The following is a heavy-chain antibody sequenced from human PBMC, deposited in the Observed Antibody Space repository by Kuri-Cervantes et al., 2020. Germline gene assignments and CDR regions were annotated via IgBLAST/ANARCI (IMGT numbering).Heavy chain of an antibody. D-gene: IGHD3-10*01. CDR1: GFTVSSNE. V-gene: IGHV3-38-3*01. CDR2: ISGGST. J-gene: IGHJ6*02. CDR3: AKQVYYGSGSYSHYYGMDV. Sequence: GGSLRLSCAASGFTVSSNEMSWVRQAPGKGLEWVSSISGGSTYYADSRKGRFTISRDNSKNTLHLQMNSLRAEDTAVYYCAKQVYYGSGSYSHYYGMDVWGQGTTVTVSS.